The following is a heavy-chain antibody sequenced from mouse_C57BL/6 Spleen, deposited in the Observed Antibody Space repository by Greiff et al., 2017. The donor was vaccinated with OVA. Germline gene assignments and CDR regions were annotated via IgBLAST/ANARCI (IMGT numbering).Heavy chain of an antibody. V-gene: IGHV1-82*01. J-gene: IGHJ2*01. Sequence: QVQLQQSGPELVKPGASVKISCKASGYAFSSSWMNWVKQRPGTGLEWIGRIYPGDGDTNYNGKFKGKATLTADKSSSTAYMQLSSLTSEDSAVYFCARSMYSSGYDYWGQGTTLTVSS. D-gene: IGHD3-2*02. CDR3: ARSMYSSGYDY. CDR2: IYPGDGDT. CDR1: GYAFSSSW.